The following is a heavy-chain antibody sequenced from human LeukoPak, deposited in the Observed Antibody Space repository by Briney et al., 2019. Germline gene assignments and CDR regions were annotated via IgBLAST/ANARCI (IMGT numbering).Heavy chain of an antibody. J-gene: IGHJ4*02. D-gene: IGHD6-19*01. CDR1: GFTFSSYA. V-gene: IGHV3-23*01. CDR2: ISGSGGST. CDR3: ARVRIAVAGKYYFDY. Sequence: PPGGSLRLSCAASGFTFSSYAMSWVRQAPGKGLEWVSAISGSGGSTYYADSVKGRFTISRDNSKNTPYLQMNSLRAEDTAVYYCARVRIAVAGKYYFDYWGQGTLVTVSS.